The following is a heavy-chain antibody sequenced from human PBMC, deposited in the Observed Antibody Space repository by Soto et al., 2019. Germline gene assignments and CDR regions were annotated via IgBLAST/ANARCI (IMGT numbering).Heavy chain of an antibody. CDR3: ARDSQVFGVVPTNFDY. J-gene: IGHJ4*02. CDR1: GFTFSSYG. CDR2: IWYDGSNK. V-gene: IGHV3-33*01. Sequence: AGGSLRLSCAASGFTFSSYGMHWVRLAPGKGLEWVAVIWYDGSNKYYADSVKGRFTISRDNSKNTLYLQMNSLRAEDTAVYYCARDSQVFGVVPTNFDYWGQGTLVTVSS. D-gene: IGHD3-3*01.